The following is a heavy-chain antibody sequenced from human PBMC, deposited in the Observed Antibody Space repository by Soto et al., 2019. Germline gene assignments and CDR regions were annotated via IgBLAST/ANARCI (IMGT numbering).Heavy chain of an antibody. CDR2: IRSNPYGGTI. Sequence: GGSLRLSCTASGFTFGDYSMSWFRQAPGKGLEWVGFIRSNPYGGTIEYAASVKGRFTISRDDSKSIAYLQMNSLKTEDTAVYYCTRDKSGYSGYDPKYYYYMDVWGKGTTVTVSS. V-gene: IGHV3-49*03. CDR1: GFTFGDYS. D-gene: IGHD5-12*01. J-gene: IGHJ6*03. CDR3: TRDKSGYSGYDPKYYYYMDV.